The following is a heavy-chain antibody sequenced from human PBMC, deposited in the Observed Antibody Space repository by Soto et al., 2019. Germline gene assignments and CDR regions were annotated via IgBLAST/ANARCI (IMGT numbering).Heavy chain of an antibody. Sequence: SSETLSLTCTVSGGSISSYYWSWIRQPPGKGLEWIGYIYHSGTSFYNPSLKSRVTISVDGSKNQFSLKVNSVTAADTAVYYCARGRLVPAVNFDYWGLGTLVTVSS. CDR2: IYHSGTS. D-gene: IGHD2-2*01. V-gene: IGHV4-59*12. J-gene: IGHJ4*02. CDR1: GGSISSYY. CDR3: ARGRLVPAVNFDY.